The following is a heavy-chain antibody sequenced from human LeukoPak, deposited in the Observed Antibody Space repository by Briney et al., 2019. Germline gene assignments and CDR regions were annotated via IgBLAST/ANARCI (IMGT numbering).Heavy chain of an antibody. CDR1: GYSFTSYW. V-gene: IGHV5-51*01. CDR2: IYPGDSDT. J-gene: IGHJ4*02. CDR3: ARRYGCSSTSCYTSALDY. Sequence: GESLKISCKGSGYSFTSYWIGWVRQMPGKGLEWMGIIYPGDSDTRYSPSFQGQVTISADKSISTAYLQWSSLKASDTAMYYCARRYGCSSTSCYTSALDYWGQGTRVTVSS. D-gene: IGHD2-2*02.